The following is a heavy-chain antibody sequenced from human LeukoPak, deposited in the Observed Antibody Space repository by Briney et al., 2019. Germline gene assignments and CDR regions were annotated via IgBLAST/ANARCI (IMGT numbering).Heavy chain of an antibody. CDR2: IYHSGST. V-gene: IGHV4-38-2*01. J-gene: IGHJ4*02. Sequence: SETLSLTCAVSGYSISSGYYWGWIRQPPVKGLEWIGSIYHSGSTYYNPSLKSRVTISVDTSKNQFSLKLSSVTAADTAVYYCARTSSGIDYWGQGTLVTVSS. CDR3: ARTSSGIDY. CDR1: GYSISSGYY. D-gene: IGHD3-22*01.